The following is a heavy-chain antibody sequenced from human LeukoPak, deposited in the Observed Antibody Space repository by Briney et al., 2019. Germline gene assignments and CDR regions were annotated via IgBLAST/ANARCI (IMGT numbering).Heavy chain of an antibody. CDR1: GGSLSSYY. CDR2: IYYSGST. D-gene: IGHD6-19*01. V-gene: IGHV4-59*01. CDR3: ASYGGSGWYFDY. Sequence: SETLSLTCTVSGGSLSSYYWSWIRQPPGKGLEWIGYIYYSGSTNYNPSLKSRVTISVDTSKNQFSLKLSSVTAADTAVYYCASYGGSGWYFDYWGQGTLVTVSS. J-gene: IGHJ4*02.